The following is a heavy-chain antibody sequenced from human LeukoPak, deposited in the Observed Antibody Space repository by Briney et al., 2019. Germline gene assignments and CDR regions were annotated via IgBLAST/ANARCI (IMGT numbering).Heavy chain of an antibody. CDR1: GFTFSSYA. J-gene: IGHJ3*02. CDR3: ARVGSLLPHDAFDI. CDR2: ISYDGSNK. Sequence: GGSLRLSCAASGFTFSSYAMHWVRQAPGKGLEWVAVISYDGSNKYYADSVKGRFTISRDNSKNALYLQMNSLRAEDTAVYYCARVGSLLPHDAFDIWGQGTMVTVSS. D-gene: IGHD2-15*01. V-gene: IGHV3-30-3*01.